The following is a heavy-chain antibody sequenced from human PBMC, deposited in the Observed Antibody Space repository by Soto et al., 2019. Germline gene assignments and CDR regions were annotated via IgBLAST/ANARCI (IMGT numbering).Heavy chain of an antibody. CDR2: ISSSSGTI. J-gene: IGHJ4*02. D-gene: IGHD2-2*01. CDR3: AREYQSHFDY. V-gene: IGHV3-48*02. Sequence: EVQLVESGGGLVQRGGSLRLSCAASGFTFSTYSMNWVRQAPGKGLEWVSYISSSSGTIFYADSVRGRFTISRDNAKKPLYLQMKSLRDEDTAVYYGAREYQSHFDYWGQGTLVTVSS. CDR1: GFTFSTYS.